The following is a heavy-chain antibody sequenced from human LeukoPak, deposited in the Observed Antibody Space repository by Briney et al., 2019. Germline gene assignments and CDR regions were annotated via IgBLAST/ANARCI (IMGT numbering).Heavy chain of an antibody. J-gene: IGHJ6*02. Sequence: GGSLRLSCAASGFTFSSYGMHWVRQAPGKGLEWVAIITHDGSNKYNADSVKGRFTISRDNSKNTLHLQMNSLRAEDTAVYYCARDRFYGDYIDYYFYGMDVWGQGTTVTVSS. CDR3: ARDRFYGDYIDYYFYGMDV. CDR1: GFTFSSYG. D-gene: IGHD4-17*01. CDR2: ITHDGSNK. V-gene: IGHV3-30*03.